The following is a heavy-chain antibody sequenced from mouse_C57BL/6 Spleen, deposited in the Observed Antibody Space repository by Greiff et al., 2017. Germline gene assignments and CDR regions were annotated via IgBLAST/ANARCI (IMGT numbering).Heavy chain of an antibody. CDR1: GYSITSGYY. V-gene: IGHV3-6*01. CDR2: ISYDGSN. D-gene: IGHD1-1*01. Sequence: EVKLVESGPGLVKPSQSLSLTCSVTGYSITSGYYWNWIRQFPGNKLEWMGYISYDGSNNYNPSLKNRISITRDTSKNQFFLKLNSVTTEDTATYYCARESYGSLYYYAMDYWGQGTSVTVSS. CDR3: ARESYGSLYYYAMDY. J-gene: IGHJ4*01.